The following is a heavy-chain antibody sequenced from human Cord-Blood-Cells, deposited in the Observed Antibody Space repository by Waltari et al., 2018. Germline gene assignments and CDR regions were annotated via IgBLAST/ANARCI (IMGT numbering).Heavy chain of an antibody. CDR3: ARDGDCSSTSCYEYFQH. J-gene: IGHJ1*01. V-gene: IGHV4-31*03. CDR1: GGSISSGGYY. Sequence: QVQLQESGPGLVKPSQTLSLTCTVSGGSISSGGYYWSWIRQHPGKGLEWIGYIYYSGSTYYNPSLKSRVTRSVDTSKNQFSLKLSSVTAADTAVYYCARDGDCSSTSCYEYFQHWGQGTLVTVSS. CDR2: IYYSGST. D-gene: IGHD2-2*03.